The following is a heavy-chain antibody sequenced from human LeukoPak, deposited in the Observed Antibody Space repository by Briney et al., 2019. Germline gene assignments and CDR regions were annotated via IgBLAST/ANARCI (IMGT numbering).Heavy chain of an antibody. CDR1: GFTVSSNY. D-gene: IGHD1-26*01. Sequence: PGGSLRLSCAASGFTVSSNYMSWVRQAPGKGLEWVSVVYSGGSTFCADSVKGRFTISRDNSKNTLYLQVNSLRVEDTAVYYCAREGRGSYYFDYWGQGTLVTVSS. CDR2: VYSGGST. CDR3: AREGRGSYYFDY. J-gene: IGHJ4*02. V-gene: IGHV3-66*01.